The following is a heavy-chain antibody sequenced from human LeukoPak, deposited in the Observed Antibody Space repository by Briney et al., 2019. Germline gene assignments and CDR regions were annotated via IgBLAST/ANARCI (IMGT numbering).Heavy chain of an antibody. J-gene: IGHJ4*02. D-gene: IGHD6-19*01. CDR2: ISSSSSYI. CDR1: GFTFSDYY. V-gene: IGHV3-11*06. Sequence: GGSLTLSCAASGFTFSDYYMSWIRPAPGRGLEWVSSISSSSSYIYYADSVKGRFTISRDNAKNSLYLQLNSLRAEDTAVYYCARAPGYSSGWEFLDYWSQGTLVTVSS. CDR3: ARAPGYSSGWEFLDY.